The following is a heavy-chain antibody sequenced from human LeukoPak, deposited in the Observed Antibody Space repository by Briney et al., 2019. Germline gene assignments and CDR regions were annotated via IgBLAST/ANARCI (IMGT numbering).Heavy chain of an antibody. CDR3: ARRGSLIGVWFDP. Sequence: GGSLRLSCAASGFPFSSNAMTWVRQAPGKGLEWVSAISDTGRSTYYADSVKGRFTISRDNSNNTLYLQMNSLRAEDTALYYCARRGSLIGVWFDPWGQGTLVTVSS. CDR1: GFPFSSNA. V-gene: IGHV3-23*01. D-gene: IGHD3-10*01. J-gene: IGHJ5*02. CDR2: ISDTGRST.